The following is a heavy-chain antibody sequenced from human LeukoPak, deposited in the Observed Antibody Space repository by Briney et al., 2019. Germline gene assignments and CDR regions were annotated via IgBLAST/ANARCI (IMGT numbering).Heavy chain of an antibody. V-gene: IGHV3-23*01. D-gene: IGHD1-14*01. CDR3: AKNNPELVFDC. Sequence: GGSLRLSCAASGFTFSSYAMSWVRQAPGKGLEWVSAISGSGGSTYYADSVKGRFTISRANSKNTLYLQMNRLRPEDTAVSYSAKNNPELVFDCWGQGTLVTVAS. J-gene: IGHJ4*02. CDR2: ISGSGGST. CDR1: GFTFSSYA.